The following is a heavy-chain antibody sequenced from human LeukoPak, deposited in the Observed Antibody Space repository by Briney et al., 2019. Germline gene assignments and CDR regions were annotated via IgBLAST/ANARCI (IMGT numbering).Heavy chain of an antibody. J-gene: IGHJ4*02. D-gene: IGHD3-10*01. Sequence: PGGSLRLFCAASGFSFSDYYMSWIRQAPGKGLEWVSYISSSGSTIYYADSVKGRFTISRDNAKNSLYLQMNSLRAEDTAVYYCARVFARSGPFHYWGQGTLVTVSS. CDR3: ARVFARSGPFHY. CDR1: GFSFSDYY. CDR2: ISSSGSTI. V-gene: IGHV3-11*01.